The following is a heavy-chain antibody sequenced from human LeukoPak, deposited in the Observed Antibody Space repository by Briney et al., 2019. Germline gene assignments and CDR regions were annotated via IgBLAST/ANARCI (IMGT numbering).Heavy chain of an antibody. J-gene: IGHJ3*02. CDR3: ATRPIAVAGYDAFDI. Sequence: ASVKVSCKVSGYTLTELSMHWVRQAPGKGLEWMGGFDPEDGETIYAQKFQGRVTMTEDTSTDTAYMELSSLRSEDTAVYYCATRPIAVAGYDAFDIWGQGTMVTVSS. CDR2: FDPEDGET. CDR1: GYTLTELS. V-gene: IGHV1-24*01. D-gene: IGHD6-19*01.